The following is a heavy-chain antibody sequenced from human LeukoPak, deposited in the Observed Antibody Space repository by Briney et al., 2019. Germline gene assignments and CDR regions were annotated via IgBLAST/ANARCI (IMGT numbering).Heavy chain of an antibody. CDR1: GYTFTSYD. V-gene: IGHV1-8*01. CDR3: ARGPYSSSSRHLNWFDP. Sequence: ASVKVSCKASGYTFTSYDINWVRQAPGQGLEWMGWMNPNSGNTGYAQKFQGRVTMTRSTSISTAYMELSSLRSEDTAVYYCARGPYSSSSRHLNWFDPWGQGTLVTVSS. CDR2: MNPNSGNT. D-gene: IGHD6-6*01. J-gene: IGHJ5*02.